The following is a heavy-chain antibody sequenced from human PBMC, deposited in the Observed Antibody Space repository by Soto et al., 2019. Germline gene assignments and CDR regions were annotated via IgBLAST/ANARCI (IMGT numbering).Heavy chain of an antibody. Sequence: GGSLRLSCAASGFTFSSYGMHWVRQAPGKGLEWVAVIRSDGTNKYYADSVKGRFTISRDNSKNMLYLQMNSLRAEDTAVYFCARGDGYTTTSDWFDPWGQGTLVTVS. V-gene: IGHV3-33*01. CDR3: ARGDGYTTTSDWFDP. CDR2: IRSDGTNK. D-gene: IGHD6-13*01. CDR1: GFTFSSYG. J-gene: IGHJ5*02.